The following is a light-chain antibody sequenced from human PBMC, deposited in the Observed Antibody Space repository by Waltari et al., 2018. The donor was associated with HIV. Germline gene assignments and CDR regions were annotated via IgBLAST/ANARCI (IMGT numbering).Light chain of an antibody. CDR2: FDT. J-gene: IGLJ2*01. Sequence: SYVLTQPPSVSVAPGKTAMIPCGGNTIRRKSVFWYQQKSGQAPVLVIHFDTDRPSGIPERFSGSNSGNTATLTISRVEAEDEADYFCQVWVTNTENVVFGGGTKLTVL. CDR1: TIRRKS. CDR3: QVWVTNTENVV. V-gene: IGLV3-21*01.